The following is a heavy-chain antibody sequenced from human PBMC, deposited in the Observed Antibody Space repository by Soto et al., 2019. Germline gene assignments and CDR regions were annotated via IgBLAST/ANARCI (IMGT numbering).Heavy chain of an antibody. Sequence: PGESLKISCXGSGYSFTSYWISWVRQMPGKGLEWMGRIDPSDSYTNYSPSFQGHVTISADKSISTAYLQWSSLKASDTAMYYCARHPPDYGDYYYYYGMDVWGQGTTVTVSS. CDR3: ARHPPDYGDYYYYYGMDV. V-gene: IGHV5-10-1*01. J-gene: IGHJ6*02. D-gene: IGHD4-17*01. CDR1: GYSFTSYW. CDR2: IDPSDSYT.